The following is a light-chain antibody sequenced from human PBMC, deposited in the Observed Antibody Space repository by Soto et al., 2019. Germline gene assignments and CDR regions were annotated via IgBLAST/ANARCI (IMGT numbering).Light chain of an antibody. CDR2: EVS. J-gene: IGLJ1*01. CDR1: SSDVGGYNY. Sequence: QSALTQPPSASGSPGQSVTISCTGTSSDVGGYNYVSWYQQHPGKAPKLMIYEVSKRPSGVSNRFSGSKSGNTASLTISGLQAEDEADYYCSSYTSSSILYVFGTGTKLTVL. CDR3: SSYTSSSILYV. V-gene: IGLV2-14*01.